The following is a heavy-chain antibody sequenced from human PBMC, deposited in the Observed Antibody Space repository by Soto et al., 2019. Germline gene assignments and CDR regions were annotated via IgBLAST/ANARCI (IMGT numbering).Heavy chain of an antibody. D-gene: IGHD4-4*01. Sequence: GGSLRLSCAASGFTFSSYSMNWVRQAPGKGLEWVSSISSSSSYIYYADSVKGRFTISRDNAKNSLYLQMNSLRAEDTAVYYCARPGTTVTTHEFDYWGQGTMVTVSS. J-gene: IGHJ4*02. CDR1: GFTFSSYS. CDR3: ARPGTTVTTHEFDY. V-gene: IGHV3-21*01. CDR2: ISSSSSYI.